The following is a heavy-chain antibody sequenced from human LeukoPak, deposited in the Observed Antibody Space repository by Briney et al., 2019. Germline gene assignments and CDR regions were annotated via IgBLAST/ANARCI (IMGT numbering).Heavy chain of an antibody. J-gene: IGHJ5*02. Sequence: ASVKVSCKASGYTLTGYDINWVRQAPGQGLEWMGWVNPNSGNTGYAQKFQGRVTMTRNTSISTAYMELSSLRSEDTAVYYCARGPTFVLRFLEWLPGGENWFDPWGQGTLVTVSS. V-gene: IGHV1-8*01. D-gene: IGHD3-3*01. CDR3: ARGPTFVLRFLEWLPGGENWFDP. CDR1: GYTLTGYD. CDR2: VNPNSGNT.